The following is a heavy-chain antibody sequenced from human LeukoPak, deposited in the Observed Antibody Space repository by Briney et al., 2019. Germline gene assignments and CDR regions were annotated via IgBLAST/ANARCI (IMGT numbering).Heavy chain of an antibody. CDR1: GFTFSSYA. CDR2: ISYDGSNK. V-gene: IGHV3-30-3*01. D-gene: IGHD3-10*01. Sequence: GRSLRLSCAASGFTFSSYAMHWVRQAPGKGLEWVAVISYDGSNKYYADSVKGRFTISRDNSKNTLYLQMNSLRAEDTAVYYCARDLIDEYYYGSGSYYNVYWGQGTLVTVSS. CDR3: ARDLIDEYYYGSGSYYNVY. J-gene: IGHJ4*02.